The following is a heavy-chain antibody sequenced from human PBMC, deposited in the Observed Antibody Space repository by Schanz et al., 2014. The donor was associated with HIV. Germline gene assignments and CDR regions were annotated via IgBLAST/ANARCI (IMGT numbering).Heavy chain of an antibody. CDR1: GGSFSGYY. V-gene: IGHV4-34*01. D-gene: IGHD6-13*01. CDR2: INHSGST. J-gene: IGHJ4*02. CDR3: ARDSTMDYFDY. Sequence: QVQLQQWGAGLLKPSETLSLTCAVYGGSFSGYYWTWIRQPPGKGLGWIGRINHSGSTNYNPSLKSRVTISVDTSSDQFSLKLSSVTAADTAVYYCARDSTMDYFDYWGQGTLVTVSS.